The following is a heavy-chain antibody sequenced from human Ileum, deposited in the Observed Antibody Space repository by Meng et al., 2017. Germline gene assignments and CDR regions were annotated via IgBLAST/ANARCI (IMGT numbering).Heavy chain of an antibody. J-gene: IGHJ4*02. CDR1: GGSISSYY. CDR3: ASGNSKWEPFDY. D-gene: IGHD1-26*01. V-gene: IGHV4-59*01. CDR2: IYYSGST. Sequence: QVQLQESGPGLVKPSETLSRTCTVSGGSISSYYWSWIRQPPGKGLEWIGYIYYSGSTNYNPSLKSRVTISVDTSKNQFSLKLSSVTAADTAVYYCASGNSKWEPFDYWGQGTLVTVSS.